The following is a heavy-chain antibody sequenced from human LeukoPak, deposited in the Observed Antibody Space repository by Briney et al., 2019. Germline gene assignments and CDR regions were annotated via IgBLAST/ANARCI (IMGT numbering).Heavy chain of an antibody. CDR1: GFTFSSYS. CDR3: ARRYSSSWYVWFDP. J-gene: IGHJ5*02. CDR2: ISNSSSYI. D-gene: IGHD6-13*01. Sequence: GGSLRLSCAASGFTFSSYSMNWVRQAPGKGLEWVSSISNSSSYIYYADSVKGRFTISRDNAKNSLYLQMNSLRAEDTAVYYCARRYSSSWYVWFDPWGQGTLVTVSS. V-gene: IGHV3-21*01.